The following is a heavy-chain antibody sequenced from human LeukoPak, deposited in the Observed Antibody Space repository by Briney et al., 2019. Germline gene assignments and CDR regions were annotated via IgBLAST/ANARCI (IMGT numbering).Heavy chain of an antibody. J-gene: IGHJ5*02. V-gene: IGHV3-23*01. D-gene: IGHD3-10*01. CDR3: AKGAQQMVRENWFDP. Sequence: XPXXXXEXVXAIIGSGGSTYYADSVKGRFTISRDSSKNTLYLQMNSLRAEDTAVYYCAKGAQQMVRENWFDPWGQGTLVTVSS. CDR2: IIGSGGST.